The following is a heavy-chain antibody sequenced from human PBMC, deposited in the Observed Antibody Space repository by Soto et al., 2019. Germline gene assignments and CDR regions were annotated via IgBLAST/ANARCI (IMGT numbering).Heavy chain of an antibody. J-gene: IGHJ3*02. D-gene: IGHD4-17*01. V-gene: IGHV4-30-2*01. CDR3: ARETTVTTSAFDI. CDR2: IYHSGST. CDR1: GGSISSGGYS. Sequence: SETLSLTCAVSGGSISSGGYSWSWIRQPPGKGLEWIGYIYHSGSTYYNPSLKSRVTISVDRSKNQFSLKLSSVTAADTAVYYCARETTVTTSAFDIWGQGTMVTVSS.